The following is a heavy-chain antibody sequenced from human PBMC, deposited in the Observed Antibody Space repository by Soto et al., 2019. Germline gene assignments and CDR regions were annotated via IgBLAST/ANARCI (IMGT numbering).Heavy chain of an antibody. CDR1: GFTFSSYS. D-gene: IGHD6-19*01. V-gene: IGHV3-21*01. CDR2: ISSSSSYI. Sequence: EVQLVESGGGLVKPGGSLRISCAASGFTFSSYSMNWVRQAPGKGLEWVSSISSSSSYIYYADSVKGRFTISRDNAKNSLYLQMNSLRAEDTAVYYCARDPPYSSGWSLFDYWGQGTLVTVSS. J-gene: IGHJ4*02. CDR3: ARDPPYSSGWSLFDY.